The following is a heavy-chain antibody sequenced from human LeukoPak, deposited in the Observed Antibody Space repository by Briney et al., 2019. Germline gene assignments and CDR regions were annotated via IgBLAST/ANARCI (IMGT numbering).Heavy chain of an antibody. Sequence: QPGGSLRLACAASGFTVSSNYMSWVRQAPGKGLEWVSVIYSGGSTYYADSVKGRFTISRDNSKNTLYLQMNSLRAEDTAVYYCARDPGGATNAFDIWGQGTMVTVSS. J-gene: IGHJ3*02. V-gene: IGHV3-66*01. CDR1: GFTVSSNY. D-gene: IGHD1-26*01. CDR2: IYSGGST. CDR3: ARDPGGATNAFDI.